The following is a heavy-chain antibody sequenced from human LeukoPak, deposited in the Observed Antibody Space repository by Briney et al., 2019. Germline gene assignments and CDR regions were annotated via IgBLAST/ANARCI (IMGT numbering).Heavy chain of an antibody. D-gene: IGHD5-24*01. CDR3: VRGDGYNWFDS. Sequence: GGSLRLSCAASGFTFTTYSMNWVRQAPGKGLQWVSYITGSSSNIRYADSVKGRFTISRDNAKNSVYLQMNSLRAEDTAVYYCVRGDGYNWFDSWGQGTLVTVSS. CDR1: GFTFTTYS. CDR2: ITGSSSNI. J-gene: IGHJ5*01. V-gene: IGHV3-48*01.